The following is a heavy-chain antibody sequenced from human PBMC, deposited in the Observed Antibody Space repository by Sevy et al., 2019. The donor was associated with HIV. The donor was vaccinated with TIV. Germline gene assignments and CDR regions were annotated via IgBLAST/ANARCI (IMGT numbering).Heavy chain of an antibody. CDR2: IWYDGSNK. CDR3: ARGVVIMPDCYYYYGMDV. CDR1: GFTFSSYG. D-gene: IGHD3-3*01. V-gene: IGHV3-33*01. J-gene: IGHJ6*02. Sequence: GGSLRLSCAASGFTFSSYGMHWVRQAPGKGLEWVAVIWYDGSNKYYADSVKGRFTISRDNSKNTLYLQMNSLRAEDTAVYYCARGVVIMPDCYYYYGMDVWGQGTTVTVSS.